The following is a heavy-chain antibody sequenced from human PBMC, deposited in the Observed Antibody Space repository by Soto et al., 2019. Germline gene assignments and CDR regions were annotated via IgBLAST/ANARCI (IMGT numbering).Heavy chain of an antibody. CDR1: GDSVSSNSGA. CDR2: TYYRSKWYN. Sequence: PSQTLSLTCAISGDSVSSNSGAWNWIRQSPSRGLEWLGRTYYRSKWYNDYAVSVKSRIIINADTSKNGISLQLNSVTPEDTAVYYCARDPGGWTSYHFDYWGQGTLVTVSS. D-gene: IGHD6-19*01. CDR3: ARDPGGWTSYHFDY. J-gene: IGHJ4*02. V-gene: IGHV6-1*01.